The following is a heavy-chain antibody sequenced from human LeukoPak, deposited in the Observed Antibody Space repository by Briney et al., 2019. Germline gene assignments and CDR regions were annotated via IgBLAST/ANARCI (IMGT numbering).Heavy chain of an antibody. CDR2: IIPIFGTA. V-gene: IGHV1-69*13. CDR3: AKDPNPTGTYSNYWVY. D-gene: IGHD4-11*01. Sequence: EASVTVSCKASGGTFSSYAISWVRQAPGQGLEWMGGIIPIFGTANYAQKFQGRVTITADESTSTAYMELSSLRAEDTAVYYCAKDPNPTGTYSNYWVYWGQGTLVTVSS. CDR1: GGTFSSYA. J-gene: IGHJ4*02.